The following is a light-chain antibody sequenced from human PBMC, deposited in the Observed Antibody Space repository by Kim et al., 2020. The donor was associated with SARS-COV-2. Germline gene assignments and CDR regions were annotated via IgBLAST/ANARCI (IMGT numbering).Light chain of an antibody. CDR2: WAS. CDR1: ESVFYDFNNKNY. Sequence: DFVMTQSPDSLAVSLGATATINCKSNESVFYDFNNKNYLAWYHQRPGHPPALLIYWASTRVSGVPDRFSGGGSGTDFTLTINSLQAADVGFYYCQQYFNSPMTFGQGTKVDIK. V-gene: IGKV4-1*01. CDR3: QQYFNSPMT. J-gene: IGKJ1*01.